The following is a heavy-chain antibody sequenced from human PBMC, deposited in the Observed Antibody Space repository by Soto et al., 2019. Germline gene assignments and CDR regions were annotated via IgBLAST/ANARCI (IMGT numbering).Heavy chain of an antibody. J-gene: IGHJ5*02. CDR1: GFSLSTSGMR. Sequence: SGPTLVNPTQTLTLTCTFSGFSLSTSGMRVSWIRQPPGKALQWLARIDWDDDKFYTTSLRTRLTISKDTSKNQVVLTMTNMDPVDTATYYCAKTGTDGSWFDPWGQGTLVTSPQ. D-gene: IGHD1-1*01. CDR2: IDWDDDK. V-gene: IGHV2-70*04. CDR3: AKTGTDGSWFDP.